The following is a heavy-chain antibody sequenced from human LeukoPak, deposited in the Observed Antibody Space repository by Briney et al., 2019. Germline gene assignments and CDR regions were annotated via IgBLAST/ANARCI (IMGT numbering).Heavy chain of an antibody. D-gene: IGHD3-22*01. J-gene: IGHJ4*02. CDR2: ISYSSSYI. Sequence: GGSLRLSCEASGFTFSSYTMNWVRQAPGKGLEGVSSISYSSSYIYYADSVKGRFTISRDNAKNSLYLQMNSLRAEATAVYYCARDLHYYDSSAYHPVSYWGQGTLVTVSS. CDR1: GFTFSSYT. CDR3: ARDLHYYDSSAYHPVSY. V-gene: IGHV3-21*01.